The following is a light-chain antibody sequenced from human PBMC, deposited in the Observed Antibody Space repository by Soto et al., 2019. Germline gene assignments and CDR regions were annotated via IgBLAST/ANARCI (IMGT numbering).Light chain of an antibody. Sequence: DIVLTQSPGTLSLSPGESATLSCRPSRTVRSSSLAWYQKKPGQAPRLLIYDASNRATGIPARFSGSGSGTDFTLTISSLEPEDFAVYYCQQRSNWPLTFGGGTKVDIK. V-gene: IGKV3D-20*02. CDR3: QQRSNWPLT. CDR1: RTVRSSS. J-gene: IGKJ4*01. CDR2: DAS.